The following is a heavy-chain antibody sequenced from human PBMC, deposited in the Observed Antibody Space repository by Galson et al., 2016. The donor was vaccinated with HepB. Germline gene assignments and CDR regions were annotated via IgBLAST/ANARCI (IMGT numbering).Heavy chain of an antibody. Sequence: SLRLSCAASGFVFSNFGLSWVRQAPGKGLERVASISTRRTTYYSDSVQGRFIISRDNSNNTLYLQMNGLRAEDTAVYYCAKERMVRRIFDHWGQGTLLTVSS. CDR2: ISTRRTT. J-gene: IGHJ4*02. CDR1: GFVFSNFG. D-gene: IGHD1-1*01. V-gene: IGHV3-23*01. CDR3: AKERMVRRIFDH.